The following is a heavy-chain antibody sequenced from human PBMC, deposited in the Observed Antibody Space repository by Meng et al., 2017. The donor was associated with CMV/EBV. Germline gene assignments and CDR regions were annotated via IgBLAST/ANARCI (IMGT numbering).Heavy chain of an antibody. CDR3: ARGRFVYCSSTSCYTRWTWFDP. J-gene: IGHJ5*02. V-gene: IGHV4-34*01. Sequence: ESLSLTCAVYGGSFSGYYWSWIRQPPGKGLEWIGEINHSGSTNYNPSLKSRVTISVDTSKNQFSLKLSSVTAADTAVYYCARGRFVYCSSTSCYTRWTWFDPSGPGTLVTVSS. CDR1: GGSFSGYY. CDR2: INHSGST. D-gene: IGHD2-2*02.